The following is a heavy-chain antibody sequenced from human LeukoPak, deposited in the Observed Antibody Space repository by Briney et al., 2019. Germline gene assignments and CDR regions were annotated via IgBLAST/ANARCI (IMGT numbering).Heavy chain of an antibody. D-gene: IGHD3-10*01. CDR2: ISSGSSTI. CDR3: AIPPLTGSGSSRPLAGMDV. CDR1: GFTFSDYS. J-gene: IGHJ6*02. V-gene: IGHV3-48*04. Sequence: GGSLRLSCAASGFTFSDYSMNWVRQAPGKGLEWVSYISSGSSTIYYADSVKGRFTISRDNAKNSLYLQMNSLRAEDTAVYYCAIPPLTGSGSSRPLAGMDVWGQGTTVTVSS.